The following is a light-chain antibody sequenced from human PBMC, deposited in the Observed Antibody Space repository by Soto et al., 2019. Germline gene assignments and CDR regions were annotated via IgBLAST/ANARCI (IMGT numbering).Light chain of an antibody. CDR2: GDG. CDR3: QSYDRSLRHVI. Sequence: QSVLTQPPSVSGAPGQRVTISCTGSSSNIGAGYNVPWYQQLPGTAPKLLIYGDGNRPSGVPGRFSGSKSGTSASLAITGLQAEDEADYYRQSYDRSLRHVIFGGGTQLTVL. CDR1: SSNIGAGYN. J-gene: IGLJ2*01. V-gene: IGLV1-40*01.